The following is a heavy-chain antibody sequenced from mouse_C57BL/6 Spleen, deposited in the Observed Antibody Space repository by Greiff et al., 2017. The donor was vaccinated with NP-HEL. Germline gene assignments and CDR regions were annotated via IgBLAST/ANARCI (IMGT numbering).Heavy chain of an antibody. CDR3: ARKSTRASY. Sequence: VQLQQSGAELVKPGASVKMSCKASGYTFTSYTMHWVKQRPGQGLEWIGYINPSSGYTKYNQKFKDKATLTADKSSSQAYMQLSSLTSEDSAVYYCARKSTRASYWGQGTTLTVSS. CDR2: INPSSGYT. J-gene: IGHJ2*01. CDR1: GYTFTSYT. V-gene: IGHV1-4*01. D-gene: IGHD3-1*01.